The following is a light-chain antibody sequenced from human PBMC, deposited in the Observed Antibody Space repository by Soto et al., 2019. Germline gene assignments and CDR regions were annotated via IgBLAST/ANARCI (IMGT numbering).Light chain of an antibody. V-gene: IGKV1-39*01. Sequence: DIQMTQSPSSLSASVGDRVTITCRASQTISSYLNWYQQKPGKAPKLLIYAASTVQSGVPSRFSGSGSGTDFTLTISSLQPEDFVTYYCQQSYSTPFTFGPGTKVDIK. J-gene: IGKJ3*01. CDR2: AAS. CDR1: QTISSY. CDR3: QQSYSTPFT.